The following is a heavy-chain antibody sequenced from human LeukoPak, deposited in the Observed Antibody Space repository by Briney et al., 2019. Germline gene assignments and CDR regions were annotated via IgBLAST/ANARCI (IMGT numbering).Heavy chain of an antibody. J-gene: IGHJ3*02. CDR2: INHSGST. Sequence: SETLSLTCAVYGGSFSGYYWSWIRQPPGKGLEWIGEINHSGSTNYNPSLKSRVTISVDTSKNQFSLKLSSVTAADTAVYYCARPLLSGYYYVGAFDIWGQGTMVTVSS. CDR3: ARPLLSGYYYVGAFDI. CDR1: GGSFSGYY. V-gene: IGHV4-34*01. D-gene: IGHD3-10*02.